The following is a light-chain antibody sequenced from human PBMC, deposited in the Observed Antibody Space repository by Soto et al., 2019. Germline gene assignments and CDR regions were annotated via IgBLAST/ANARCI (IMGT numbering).Light chain of an antibody. CDR3: TLYTSSTPFYV. CDR1: SSDVGGYNY. CDR2: DVT. J-gene: IGLJ1*01. V-gene: IGLV2-14*01. Sequence: QSALTQPASVSGSPGQSITISCTGTSSDVGGYNYVSWYQQHPGKAPKLMIYDVTNRPSGVSNRFSGSKSGNTASLTISGLQAEDEADYYCTLYTSSTPFYVFGTGTKVTVL.